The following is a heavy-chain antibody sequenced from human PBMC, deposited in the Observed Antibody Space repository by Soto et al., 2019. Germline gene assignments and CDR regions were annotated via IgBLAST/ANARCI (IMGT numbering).Heavy chain of an antibody. CDR3: ARHSLALRKNNWFDP. J-gene: IGHJ5*02. D-gene: IGHD3-3*02. CDR2: IFYLGSS. V-gene: IGHV4-39*01. CDR1: GDSIISSDFY. Sequence: SETLSLTCTVSGDSIISSDFYWGWVRQPPGKGLEWIGSIFYLGSSYYNPSLKSRVTMSVDTSKNQFSLRLRSVTAADTALYFCARHSLALRKNNWFDPWGKGIMVTVSS.